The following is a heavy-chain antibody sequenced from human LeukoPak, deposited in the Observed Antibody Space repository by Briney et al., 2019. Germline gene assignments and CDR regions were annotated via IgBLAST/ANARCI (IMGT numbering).Heavy chain of an antibody. Sequence: ASVKVSCKASGYTFTSYYMHWVRQAPGQGLEWMGIINPSGGSTSYAQEFQGRVTMTRDMSTSTVYMELSSLRSEDTAVYYCARQITIFGVVRFGWFDPWGQGTLVTVSS. CDR2: INPSGGST. CDR1: GYTFTSYY. J-gene: IGHJ5*02. V-gene: IGHV1-46*01. D-gene: IGHD3-3*01. CDR3: ARQITIFGVVRFGWFDP.